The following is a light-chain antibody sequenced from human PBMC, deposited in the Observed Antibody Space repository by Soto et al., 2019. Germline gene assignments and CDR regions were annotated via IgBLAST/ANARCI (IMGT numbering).Light chain of an antibody. CDR3: QQRRYWPVT. CDR2: DAS. V-gene: IGKV3-11*01. CDR1: QSVSSY. J-gene: IGKJ1*01. Sequence: EIVLTQSPAILSMSPGERATLSCRASQSVSSYFAWYQQKPGQAPRLLIYDASNRATGVPARFSGSGFGTDCTLTISSLEPEDFAVYYCQQRRYWPVTFGQGTKVEIK.